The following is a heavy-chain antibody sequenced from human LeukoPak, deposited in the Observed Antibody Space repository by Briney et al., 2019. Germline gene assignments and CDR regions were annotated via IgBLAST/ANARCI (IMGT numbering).Heavy chain of an antibody. Sequence: SETLSLTCTVSGGSISSGGYYWSWIRQHPGKGLEWIGYIYYSGSTNYNPSLKSRVTISVDTSKSQFSLKLSSVTAADTAVYYCARDSYDSSGYYYDSLGTGAFDIWGQGTMVTVSS. CDR1: GGSISSGGYY. CDR2: IYYSGST. D-gene: IGHD3-22*01. J-gene: IGHJ3*02. V-gene: IGHV4-61*08. CDR3: ARDSYDSSGYYYDSLGTGAFDI.